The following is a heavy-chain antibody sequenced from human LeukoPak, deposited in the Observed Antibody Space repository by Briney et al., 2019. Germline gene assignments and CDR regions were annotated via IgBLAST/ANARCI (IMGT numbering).Heavy chain of an antibody. Sequence: SETLSLTGAVYGGSFRGYYWSWIPKPPGKGLEWIGEINPSGSTNYNPSLKSRLTISVDTSKNQFSLKLSSVTAADTAVYYCARGREVVTRGFDYWGQGTLVTVSS. CDR1: GGSFRGYY. CDR2: INPSGST. V-gene: IGHV4-34*01. J-gene: IGHJ4*02. D-gene: IGHD4-23*01. CDR3: ARGREVVTRGFDY.